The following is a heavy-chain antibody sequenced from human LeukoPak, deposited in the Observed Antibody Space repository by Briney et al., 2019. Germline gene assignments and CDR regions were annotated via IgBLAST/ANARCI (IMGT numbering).Heavy chain of an antibody. CDR2: IIPIFGTA. CDR1: GGTFSSYA. J-gene: IGHJ4*02. V-gene: IGHV1-69*05. D-gene: IGHD6-13*01. Sequence: SVKVSCKASGGTFSSYAISWVRQAPGQGLEWMGGIIPIFGTANYAQKFQGRVTITTDESTSTAYMELSSLRSEDTAVYYCARGGGSYSSSWDYYFDYWGQGTLVTVSS. CDR3: ARGGGSYSSSWDYYFDY.